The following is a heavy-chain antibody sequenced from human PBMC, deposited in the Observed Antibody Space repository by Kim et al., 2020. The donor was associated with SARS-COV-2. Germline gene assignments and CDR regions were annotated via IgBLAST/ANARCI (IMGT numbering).Heavy chain of an antibody. CDR2: IYYSGST. Sequence: SETLSLTCTVSGGSITSYYWSWIRQSPGKGLEWIGYIYYSGSTNYNPSLKSRVTISLDTSKNQFSLKLSSVTAADTAVYYCARGLTARGLYASSGYYGYWYFDLWGRGTLVTVSS. V-gene: IGHV4-59*01. J-gene: IGHJ2*01. CDR1: GGSITSYY. D-gene: IGHD3-22*01. CDR3: ARGLTARGLYASSGYYGYWYFDL.